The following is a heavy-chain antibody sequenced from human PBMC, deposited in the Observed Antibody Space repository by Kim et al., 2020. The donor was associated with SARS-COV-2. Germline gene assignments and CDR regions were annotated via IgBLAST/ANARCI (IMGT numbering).Heavy chain of an antibody. CDR1: GYTFTSYY. J-gene: IGHJ6*02. D-gene: IGHD6-13*01. CDR3: ARDKAIAADPYGMDV. V-gene: IGHV1-46*01. CDR2: INPSGGST. Sequence: ASVKVSCKASGYTFTSYYMHWVRQAPGQGLEWMGIINPSGGSTSYAQKFQGRVTMTRDTSTSTVYMELSSLRSEDTAVYYCARDKAIAADPYGMDVWGQGTTVTVSS.